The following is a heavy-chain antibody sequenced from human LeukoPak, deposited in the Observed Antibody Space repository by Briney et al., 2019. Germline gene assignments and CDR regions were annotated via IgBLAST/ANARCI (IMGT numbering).Heavy chain of an antibody. V-gene: IGHV4-4*02. CDR2: IYHSGST. CDR3: ARGQYCTNGVCFDY. D-gene: IGHD2-8*01. CDR1: GGSISSSNW. J-gene: IGHJ4*02. Sequence: PSETLSLTCAVSGGSISSSNWWSWVRQPPGKGLEWIGEIYHSGSTNYNPSLKSRVTISVDKSKNQFSLKLSSVTAADTAVYYCARGQYCTNGVCFDYWGQGTLVTVSS.